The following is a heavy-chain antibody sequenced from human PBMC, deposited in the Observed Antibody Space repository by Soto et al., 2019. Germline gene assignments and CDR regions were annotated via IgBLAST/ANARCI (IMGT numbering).Heavy chain of an antibody. CDR2: IIPILGIA. D-gene: IGHD1-26*01. CDR1: GGTFSSYT. J-gene: IGHJ6*03. CDR3: ARDLRGGLPRSYYYYYMDV. V-gene: IGHV1-69*04. Sequence: ASVKVSCKASGGTFSSYTISWVRQAPGQGLEWMGRIIPILGIANYAQKFQGRVTITADKSTSTAYMELSSLRSEDTAVYYCARDLRGGLPRSYYYYYMDVWGKGTTVTVSS.